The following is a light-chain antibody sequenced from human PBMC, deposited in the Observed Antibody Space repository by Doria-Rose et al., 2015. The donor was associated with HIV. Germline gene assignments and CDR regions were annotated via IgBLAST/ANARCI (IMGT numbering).Light chain of an antibody. CDR1: HTIDHW. V-gene: IGKV1-5*03. J-gene: IGKJ2*01. CDR3: QQYDTYPYT. Sequence: SHTIDHWLAWYQQKPGRGPKLLIYQASQLQGGVPSRFSGSASGTDFTLTISSLQPDDLATYYCQQYDTYPYTFGQGTKLEIK. CDR2: QAS.